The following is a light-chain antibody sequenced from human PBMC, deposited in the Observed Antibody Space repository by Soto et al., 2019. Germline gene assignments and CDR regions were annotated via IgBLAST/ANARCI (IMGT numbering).Light chain of an antibody. V-gene: IGLV2-23*02. CDR3: CSYAGSSTTYV. CDR1: SSDIGSYSL. Sequence: VLTQPASLSGPPGQSITISCTGTSSDIGSYSLVSWYQHHPGKAPKPMIYDVSKRHSGVSNRFSASKSGNTASLTISGLQAEDEADYYCCSYAGSSTTYVFGTGTKVTVL. J-gene: IGLJ1*01. CDR2: DVS.